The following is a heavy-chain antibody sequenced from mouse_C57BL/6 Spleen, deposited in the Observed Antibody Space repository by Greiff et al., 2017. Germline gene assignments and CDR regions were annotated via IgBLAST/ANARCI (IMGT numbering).Heavy chain of an antibody. CDR1: GYTFTSYG. CDR2: IYPRSGNT. D-gene: IGHD2-4*01. V-gene: IGHV1-81*01. Sequence: VQLQQSGAELARPGASVKLSCKASGYTFTSYGISWVKQRTGQGLEWIGEIYPRSGNTYYNEKFKGKATLTADKSSSTAYMELRSLTSEDSAVYFCARSDDYDAGWFAYWGQGTLVTVSA. J-gene: IGHJ3*01. CDR3: ARSDDYDAGWFAY.